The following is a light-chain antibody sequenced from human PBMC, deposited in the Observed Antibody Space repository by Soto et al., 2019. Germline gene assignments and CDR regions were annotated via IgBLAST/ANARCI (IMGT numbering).Light chain of an antibody. CDR2: EVS. Sequence: QSALTQPPSASGSPGQSVTISCTGTRSDVGGYNYVSWYQQHPGTAPKLMIYEVSKRPSGVPDRLSCSKSGNTASLTVSGLQAEDEADYYCSSYAGSNNFVFGTGTKLTVL. CDR1: RSDVGGYNY. CDR3: SSYAGSNNFV. J-gene: IGLJ1*01. V-gene: IGLV2-8*01.